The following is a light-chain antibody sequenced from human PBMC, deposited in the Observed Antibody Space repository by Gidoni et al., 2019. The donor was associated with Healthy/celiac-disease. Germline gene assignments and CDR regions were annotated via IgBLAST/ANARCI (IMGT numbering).Light chain of an antibody. J-gene: IGKJ4*01. CDR2: DAS. CDR3: QQYDNLPLT. Sequence: DIQITQYPSSLSASVGDRVTITCQASQDISNYLHWYPQKPGKAPKLLLYDASNLETGVPSRFSGSGSGTDFTFTISSLQPEDIATYYCQQYDNLPLTFGVGTKVEIK. CDR1: QDISNY. V-gene: IGKV1-33*01.